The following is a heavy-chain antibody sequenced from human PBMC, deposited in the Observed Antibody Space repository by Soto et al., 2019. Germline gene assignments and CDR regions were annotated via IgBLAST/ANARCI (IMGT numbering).Heavy chain of an antibody. Sequence: GGSLRLSCAASGFTFSGSAMHWVRQASGKGLEWVGRIRSKANSYATAYAASVKGRFTISRDDSKNTAYLQMNSLKTEDTAVYYCTRLALYSGYDYWGQGTLVTVSS. CDR1: GFTFSGSA. D-gene: IGHD5-12*01. V-gene: IGHV3-73*01. CDR3: TRLALYSGYDY. J-gene: IGHJ4*02. CDR2: IRSKANSYAT.